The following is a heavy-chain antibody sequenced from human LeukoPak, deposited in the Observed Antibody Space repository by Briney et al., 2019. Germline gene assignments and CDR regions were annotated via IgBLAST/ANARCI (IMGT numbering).Heavy chain of an antibody. CDR1: GGSISNGDYY. D-gene: IGHD5-18*01. V-gene: IGHV4-30-4*01. Sequence: SQTLSLTCTVSGGSISNGDYYWSWIRQPPGKGLEWIGYIYYSGSTYYNPSLKSRVTISVDTSKNQFSLKLSSVTAADTAVYYCARERYSYGYGWYFDLWDRGTLVTVSS. CDR2: IYYSGST. CDR3: ARERYSYGYGWYFDL. J-gene: IGHJ2*01.